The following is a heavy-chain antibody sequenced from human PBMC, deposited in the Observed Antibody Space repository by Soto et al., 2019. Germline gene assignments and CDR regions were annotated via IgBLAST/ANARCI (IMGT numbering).Heavy chain of an antibody. CDR1: GFTFSDYA. Sequence: GGSLRLSCTASGFTFSDYAMSWVRQPPGKGLEWVSFISAGGSTYYADSVKGRFTVSRANAKNTPYRQMNSLRAEDTAVYYCANLPIWCSSTSCYTEGSDYWGQGTMVTVS. CDR3: ANLPIWCSSTSCYTEGSDY. J-gene: IGHJ4*02. D-gene: IGHD2-2*02. V-gene: IGHV3-23*01. CDR2: ISAGGST.